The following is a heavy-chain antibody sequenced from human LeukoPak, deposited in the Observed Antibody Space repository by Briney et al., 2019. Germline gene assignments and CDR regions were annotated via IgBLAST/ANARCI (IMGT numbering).Heavy chain of an antibody. V-gene: IGHV4-59*01. CDR2: MYYSGST. Sequence: SETLSLTCTVSGGSISSYYWSWIRQPPGKGLEWIGYMYYSGSTNYNPSLKSRVTISVDTSKNQFSLKLSSVTAADTAVYYCARDSWVGSYYYDSSGGNDAFDIWGQGTMVTVSS. J-gene: IGHJ3*02. CDR3: ARDSWVGSYYYDSSGGNDAFDI. D-gene: IGHD3-22*01. CDR1: GGSISSYY.